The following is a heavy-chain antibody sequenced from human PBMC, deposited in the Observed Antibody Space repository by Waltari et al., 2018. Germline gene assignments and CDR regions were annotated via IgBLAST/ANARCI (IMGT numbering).Heavy chain of an antibody. V-gene: IGHV4-34*01. D-gene: IGHD2-2*01. CDR2: INHSGST. CDR3: ARGEDIVVVPAARPPDVVPAPFDY. Sequence: QVQLQQWGAGLLKPSETLSLTCAVYGGSFSGYYWSWIRQPPGKGLEWIGEINHSGSTNSNPPLKSGVTISVDTSKNQCSLKLSSVTAADTAVYYCARGEDIVVVPAARPPDVVPAPFDYWGQGTLVTVSS. CDR1: GGSFSGYY. J-gene: IGHJ4*02.